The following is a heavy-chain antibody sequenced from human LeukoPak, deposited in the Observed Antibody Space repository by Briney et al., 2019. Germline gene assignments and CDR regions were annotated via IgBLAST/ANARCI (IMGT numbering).Heavy chain of an antibody. V-gene: IGHV3-7*01. D-gene: IGHD5-12*01. Sequence: GGSLRLSCAASGFTFSSYWMSWVRQAPGKGLEWVANIKQDGSEKYYVDSVKGRFTISRDKAKNSLYLQMNSLRAEDTAVYYCASKRGYSGYDRPPEAFDIWGQGTMVTVSS. J-gene: IGHJ3*02. CDR2: IKQDGSEK. CDR3: ASKRGYSGYDRPPEAFDI. CDR1: GFTFSSYW.